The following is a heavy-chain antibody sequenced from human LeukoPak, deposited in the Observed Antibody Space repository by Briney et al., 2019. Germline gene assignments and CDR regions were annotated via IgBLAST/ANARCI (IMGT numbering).Heavy chain of an antibody. J-gene: IGHJ5*02. CDR3: ATLVRGVICNWFDP. CDR2: FDPEDGET. Sequence: ASVKVSCKVSGYTLTELSMHWVRQAPGKGLEWMGGFDPEDGETIYAQKFQGRVTMTEDTSTDTAYMELSSLRSEDTAVYYCATLVRGVICNWFDPWGQGTLVTVSS. CDR1: GYTLTELS. D-gene: IGHD3-10*01. V-gene: IGHV1-24*01.